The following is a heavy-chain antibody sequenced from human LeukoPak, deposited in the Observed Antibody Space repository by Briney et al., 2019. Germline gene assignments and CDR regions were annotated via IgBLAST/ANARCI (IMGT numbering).Heavy chain of an antibody. D-gene: IGHD1-26*01. Sequence: PGGSLRLSCGASGFTFSSYGMSWVRQAPGKGLEWVSGISDSGGSPYYADSVKGRFTISRDNSKNTLYLQMNSLRAEDTAVYYCARTIVGANVRWFDPWGQGTLVTVSS. J-gene: IGHJ5*02. CDR3: ARTIVGANVRWFDP. CDR2: ISDSGGSP. CDR1: GFTFSSYG. V-gene: IGHV3-23*01.